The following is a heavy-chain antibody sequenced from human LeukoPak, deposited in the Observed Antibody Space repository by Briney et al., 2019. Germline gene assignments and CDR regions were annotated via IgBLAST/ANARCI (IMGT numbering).Heavy chain of an antibody. CDR1: GGPISSYY. Sequence: SETLSLTCTVSGGPISSYYWSWLRQPPGKGLEWIGYIYYSGSTNYNPSLKSRVTVSVDSSKNQFSLKLSSVTAADTAVYHCAREGSRGYCSSTSWPFDYWGQGTLVTVSS. V-gene: IGHV4-59*01. CDR2: IYYSGST. J-gene: IGHJ4*02. D-gene: IGHD2-2*01. CDR3: AREGSRGYCSSTSWPFDY.